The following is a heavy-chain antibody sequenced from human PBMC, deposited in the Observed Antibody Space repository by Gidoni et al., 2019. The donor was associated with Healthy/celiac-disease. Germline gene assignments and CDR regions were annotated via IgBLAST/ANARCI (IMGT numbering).Heavy chain of an antibody. D-gene: IGHD1-26*01. CDR3: AKGSWEPSDFDY. Sequence: EVQLLESVGGLVQPGGSLRPSCAASGFTFSSYAMSWVRQAPGTGLEWVSAISGRGGSTYYADSVKGRFTISRDNSKNTLYLQMNSLRAEDTAVYYCAKGSWEPSDFDYWGQGTLVTVSS. CDR1: GFTFSSYA. V-gene: IGHV3-23*01. J-gene: IGHJ4*02. CDR2: ISGRGGST.